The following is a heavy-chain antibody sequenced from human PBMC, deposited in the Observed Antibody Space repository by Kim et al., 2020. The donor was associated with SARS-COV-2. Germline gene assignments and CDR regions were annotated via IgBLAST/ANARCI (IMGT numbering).Heavy chain of an antibody. CDR1: GYSFTDYY. CDR3: ARDPSLRNNFDS. CDR2: INPNSGGT. V-gene: IGHV1-2*02. J-gene: IGHJ4*02. D-gene: IGHD1-1*01. Sequence: ASVKVSCMASGYSFTDYYLHWVRQAPGQGLEWMGWINPNSGGTGYAQKFQGRLTVTRDTSISTIYMELSSLRSDDTAVFYCARDPSLRNNFDSWGQGTLVSVSS.